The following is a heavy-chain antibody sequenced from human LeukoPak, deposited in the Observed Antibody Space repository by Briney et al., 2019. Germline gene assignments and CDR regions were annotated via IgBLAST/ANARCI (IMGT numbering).Heavy chain of an antibody. D-gene: IGHD6-19*01. CDR3: AKEWRGWAFDI. CDR2: ISYDGSNK. Sequence: GGSLRLSCTASGFTFSSYGMHWVRQAPGKGLEWVAVISYDGSNKYYADSVKGRFTISRDNSKNTLYLQMNSLRAEDTAVYYCAKEWRGWAFDIWGQGTMVTVSS. CDR1: GFTFSSYG. V-gene: IGHV3-30*18. J-gene: IGHJ3*02.